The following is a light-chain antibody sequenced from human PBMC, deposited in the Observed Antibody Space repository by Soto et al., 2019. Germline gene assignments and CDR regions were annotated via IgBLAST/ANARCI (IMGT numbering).Light chain of an antibody. CDR2: DTS. CDR1: QFLSSY. Sequence: ELVLTQSPATLSWSPGERATLSCRASQFLSSYLAWYQQIPGQPPRLLIYDTSNRVTGIPARFSGSRSGTDFTLTISSLEPEDFAVYFCHQRNKFGQGTRLEIK. CDR3: HQRNK. V-gene: IGKV3-11*01. J-gene: IGKJ5*01.